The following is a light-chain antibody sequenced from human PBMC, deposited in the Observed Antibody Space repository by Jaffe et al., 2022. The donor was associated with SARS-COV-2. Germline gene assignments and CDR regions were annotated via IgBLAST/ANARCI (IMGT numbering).Light chain of an antibody. CDR2: AAS. CDR3: QQSFITPYT. V-gene: IGKV1-39*01. J-gene: IGKJ2*01. Sequence: DIQMTQSPSSLSASVGDRVTITCRASQSISNSLNWYQQKPGKAPKLLISAASSLQSGVPSRFSGSASGTDFTLIITSPQPEDFATYYCQQSFITPYTFGQGTKLEIK. CDR1: QSISNS.